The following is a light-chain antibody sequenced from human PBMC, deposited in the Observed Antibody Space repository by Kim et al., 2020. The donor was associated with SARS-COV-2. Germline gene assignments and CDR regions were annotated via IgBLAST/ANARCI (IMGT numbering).Light chain of an antibody. Sequence: APGKTARISCGGNDIGSKSVHWYQQKPGPAPVLVIYYDSDRPSGIPERFSGSNSGNTATLTISRVEGGDEADYYCQVWDSSSDHVVFGGGTQLTVL. V-gene: IGLV3-21*04. CDR3: QVWDSSSDHVV. CDR1: DIGSKS. CDR2: YDS. J-gene: IGLJ2*01.